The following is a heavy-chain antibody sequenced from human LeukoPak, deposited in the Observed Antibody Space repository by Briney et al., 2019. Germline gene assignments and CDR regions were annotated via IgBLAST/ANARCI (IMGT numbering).Heavy chain of an antibody. V-gene: IGHV1-46*01. J-gene: IGHJ6*02. CDR3: ARDKPARHPTAGYYYGMDV. CDR1: GGTLTSHG. Sequence: ASVKVSCKASGGTLTSHGISWVRQAPGQGLEWMGIINPSGGSTSYAQKFQGRVTMTRDTSTSTVYMEPSSLRSEDTAVYYCARDKPARHPTAGYYYGMDVWGQGTTVTVSS. CDR2: INPSGGST.